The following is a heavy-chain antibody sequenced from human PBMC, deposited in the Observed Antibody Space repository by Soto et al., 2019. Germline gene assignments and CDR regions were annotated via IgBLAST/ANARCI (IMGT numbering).Heavy chain of an antibody. J-gene: IGHJ3*01. V-gene: IGHV4-4*02. CDR1: GDSISNSRW. CDR2: IFHSGDT. D-gene: IGHD6-19*01. CDR3: AYSTGWYRHDV. Sequence: QVQLQESGPGLVKPSGTLSLTCAVSGDSISNSRWWTWVRQPPGKGLEWIGDIFHSGDTNYNPSLKRRVFISVDKAQNQFSLKVSSVNAADTAVYYCAYSTGWYRHDVWGQGTLVTVSS.